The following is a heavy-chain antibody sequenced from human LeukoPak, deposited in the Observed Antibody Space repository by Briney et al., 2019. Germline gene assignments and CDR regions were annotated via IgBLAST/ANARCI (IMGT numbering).Heavy chain of an antibody. D-gene: IGHD6-6*01. CDR2: IYYSGST. Sequence: SETLSLTCTVSGGSISSYYWSWIRQPPGKGLEWIGYIYYSGSTSYNPSLKSRVTISVDTSKNQFSLRLSSVTAADTAVYYCARDWGVSARPGYMDVWGKGTTVTVSS. V-gene: IGHV4-59*01. CDR1: GGSISSYY. CDR3: ARDWGVSARPGYMDV. J-gene: IGHJ6*03.